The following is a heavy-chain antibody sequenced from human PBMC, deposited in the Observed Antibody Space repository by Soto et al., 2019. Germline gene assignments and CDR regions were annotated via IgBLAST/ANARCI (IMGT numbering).Heavy chain of an antibody. V-gene: IGHV3-23*01. CDR3: VKKIAGTTTNGAYWYFDL. J-gene: IGHJ2*01. D-gene: IGHD2-8*01. CDR1: GFTFGDFA. CDR2: ITGGGDYT. Sequence: EVQLLESGGDLVQPGGSLRLSCAASGFTFGDFAMNWVRQAPGKGLEWVSGITGGGDYTFSADSVKGRFTISRVQSKNTVYLQMNSLRAEDTALYYCVKKIAGTTTNGAYWYFDLWGRGTLVTVSS.